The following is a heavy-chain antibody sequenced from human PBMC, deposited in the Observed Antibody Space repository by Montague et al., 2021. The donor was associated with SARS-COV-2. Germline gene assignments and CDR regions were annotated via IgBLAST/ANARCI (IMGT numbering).Heavy chain of an antibody. D-gene: IGHD6-19*01. V-gene: IGHV4-61*02. Sequence: TLSLTCTVSGGSISSGSYYWSWIRQPAGKRLEWIGRISISGSTNYNPSLKSRVTISVDTSKNQFSLKLSSVTAADTAGYYCARDGAVAGLFDYWGQGTLVTVSS. CDR1: GGSISSGSYY. CDR3: ARDGAVAGLFDY. J-gene: IGHJ4*02. CDR2: ISISGST.